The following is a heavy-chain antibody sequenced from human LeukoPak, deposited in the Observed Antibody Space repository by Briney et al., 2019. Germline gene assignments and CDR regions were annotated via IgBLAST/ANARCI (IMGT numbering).Heavy chain of an antibody. J-gene: IGHJ4*02. V-gene: IGHV3-30-3*01. Sequence: PGGSLSLSCAASGFTFSSFAMHWVGQAPGKGVEGVAVISFVGGDKYSADSVKGRFTISRDNSKNTLFLQMNSLRPEDTALYYCASYSCGYTPSSPFDYWGQGTLVTVSS. D-gene: IGHD5-18*01. CDR1: GFTFSSFA. CDR2: ISFVGGDK. CDR3: ASYSCGYTPSSPFDY.